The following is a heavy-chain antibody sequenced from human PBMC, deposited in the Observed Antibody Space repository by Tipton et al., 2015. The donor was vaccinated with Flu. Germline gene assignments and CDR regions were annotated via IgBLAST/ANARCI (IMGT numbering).Heavy chain of an antibody. J-gene: IGHJ4*02. Sequence: TLSLTCTVSGDSISSYYWSWIRQPAGKGLEWIGRIYSSGSAKYNPSLKSRVTMSVDTSKQQFSLKLTSVTAADTAVYYCARGSGSGTYVIFDYWGPGTLVTVSS. CDR3: ARGSGSGTYVIFDY. D-gene: IGHD3-10*01. V-gene: IGHV4-4*07. CDR2: IYSSGSA. CDR1: GDSISSYY.